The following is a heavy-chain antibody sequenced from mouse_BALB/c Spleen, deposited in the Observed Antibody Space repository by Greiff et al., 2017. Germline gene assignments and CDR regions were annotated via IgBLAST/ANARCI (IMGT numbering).Heavy chain of an antibody. CDR1: GFNIKDTY. CDR2: IDPANGNT. CDR3: APHYYGSSERGYYLDD. D-gene: IGHD1-1*01. J-gene: IGHJ2*01. V-gene: IGHV14-3*02. Sequence: EVQLQQSGAELVKPGASVKLSCTASGFNIKDTYMHWVKQRPEQGLEWIGRIDPANGNTKYDPKFQGKATITADTSSNTAYLQLSSLTSEDTAVYYCAPHYYGSSERGYYLDDWGQGTTLTVSS.